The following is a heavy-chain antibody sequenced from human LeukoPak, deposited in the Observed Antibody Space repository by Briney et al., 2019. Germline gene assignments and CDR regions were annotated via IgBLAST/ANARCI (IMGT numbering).Heavy chain of an antibody. CDR3: ARDGWDHDPQNNWFDP. CDR2: IIPIFGTA. D-gene: IGHD1-26*01. J-gene: IGHJ5*02. V-gene: IGHV1-69*13. Sequence: SVKVSCKASGGTFSSYAISWVRQAPGQGLEWMGGIIPIFGTANYAQKFQGRVTITADESTSTAYMELSSLRSEDTAVYYCARDGWDHDPQNNWFDPWGQGTLVTVSS. CDR1: GGTFSSYA.